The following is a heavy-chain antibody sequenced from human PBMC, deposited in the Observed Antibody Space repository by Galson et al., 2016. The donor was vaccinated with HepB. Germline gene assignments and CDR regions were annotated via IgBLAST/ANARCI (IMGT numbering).Heavy chain of an antibody. Sequence: SLRLSCAASGFTFSNYGMHWVRQAPGKGLEWVAADSMDGRRKFYADSVKGRFTISRDNSNSMLFLQMSSLRAEDTAVYYCARVSPVDYYYYMDVWGRGTTVTVS. CDR3: ARVSPVDYYYYMDV. J-gene: IGHJ6*03. CDR1: GFTFSNYG. V-gene: IGHV3-30*03. CDR2: DSMDGRRK.